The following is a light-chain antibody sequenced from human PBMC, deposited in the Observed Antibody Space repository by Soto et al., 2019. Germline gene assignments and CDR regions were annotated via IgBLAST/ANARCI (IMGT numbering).Light chain of an antibody. J-gene: IGKJ3*01. CDR3: QQSYSTLT. CDR2: AAS. CDR1: QSISSY. V-gene: IGKV1-39*01. Sequence: DIQMTQSPSSLSASVGDRVTITCRASQSISSYLNWYQQKPGKAPKLLIYAASSLQSGVPSRFSGSGSGTDFTLTISSLQAEDFANYYCQQSYSTLTFGPGTKVDIK.